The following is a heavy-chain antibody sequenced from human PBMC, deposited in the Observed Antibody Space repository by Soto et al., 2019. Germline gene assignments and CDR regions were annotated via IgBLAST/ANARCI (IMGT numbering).Heavy chain of an antibody. D-gene: IGHD2-15*01. J-gene: IGHJ4*02. CDR2: IYYSGST. Sequence: SETLSLTCTVSGGSISSYYWSWIRQPPGKGLEWIGYIYYSGSTNYNPSLKSRVTISVDTSKNQFSLKLSSVTAADTAVYYCARDGWDCSGGSCYSSFDYWGQGTLVTVSS. CDR1: GGSISSYY. CDR3: ARDGWDCSGGSCYSSFDY. V-gene: IGHV4-59*01.